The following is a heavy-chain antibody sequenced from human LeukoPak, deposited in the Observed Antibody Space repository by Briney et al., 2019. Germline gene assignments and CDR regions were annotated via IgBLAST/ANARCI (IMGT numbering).Heavy chain of an antibody. J-gene: IGHJ3*02. V-gene: IGHV3-53*01. CDR2: IYSGGST. Sequence: GGSLRLSCAASGFTVSSNYMSWVRPAPGKGLEWVSAIYSGGSTYYADSVKGRFIISRDNSKNTLYLQMNSLRAEDTAVYYCARDLYDSSESAFDIWGQGTMVTVSS. CDR3: ARDLYDSSESAFDI. CDR1: GFTVSSNY. D-gene: IGHD3-22*01.